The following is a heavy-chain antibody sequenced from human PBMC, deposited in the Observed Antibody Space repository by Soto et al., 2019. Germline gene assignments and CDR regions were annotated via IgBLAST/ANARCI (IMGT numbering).Heavy chain of an antibody. CDR3: AHLGSGSDYRAGYFDY. CDR2: IYPGDSDT. J-gene: IGHJ4*02. V-gene: IGHV5-51*01. CDR1: GYSFTSYW. Sequence: GESLKISCKGSGYSFTSYWTGWLRQMPGKGLEWMGIIYPGDSDTRYSPSFQGQVTISADKSISTAYLQWSSLKASDTAMYYCAHLGSGSDYRAGYFDYWGQGTLVTDSS. D-gene: IGHD1-26*01.